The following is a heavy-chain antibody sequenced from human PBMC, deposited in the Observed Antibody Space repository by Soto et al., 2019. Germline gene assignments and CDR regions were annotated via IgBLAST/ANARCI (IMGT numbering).Heavy chain of an antibody. CDR2: ISSNGGST. V-gene: IGHV3-64*01. J-gene: IGHJ5*02. D-gene: IGHD2-2*01. CDR3: AKDRCGSTSCYWHHWFDP. Sequence: PGGSLRLSCAASGFTFSSYAMHWVRQAPGKGLEYVSAISSNGGSTHYANSVKGRFTISRDNSKNTLYLQMNRLRAEDTAVYYCAKDRCGSTSCYWHHWFDPWGQGTLVTVSS. CDR1: GFTFSSYA.